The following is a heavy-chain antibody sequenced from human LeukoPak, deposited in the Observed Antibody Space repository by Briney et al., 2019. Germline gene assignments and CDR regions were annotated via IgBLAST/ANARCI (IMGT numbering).Heavy chain of an antibody. J-gene: IGHJ6*04. V-gene: IGHV3-33*01. CDR1: GFTFSSYG. Sequence: GRSLRLSCAASGFTFSSYGMHWVRQAPGKGLGWVAVIWYDGSNKYYADSVKGRFTISRDNSKNTLYLQMNSLRAEDTAVYYRATQQLVRGYVWGKGTTVTVSS. CDR3: ATQQLVRGYV. D-gene: IGHD6-13*01. CDR2: IWYDGSNK.